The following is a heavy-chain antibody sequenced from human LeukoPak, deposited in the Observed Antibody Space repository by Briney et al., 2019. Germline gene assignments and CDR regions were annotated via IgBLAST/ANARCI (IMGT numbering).Heavy chain of an antibody. J-gene: IGHJ4*02. D-gene: IGHD5-24*01. CDR1: GYTFTSYY. CDR2: INPSGGST. V-gene: IGHV1-46*01. Sequence: ASVKVSCKASGYTFTSYYMHWVRQAPGQGLEWMGIINPSGGSTSYAQKFQGRVTMTRDTSTSTVYMELSSLGSEDTAVYYCARVAWDGYSFGYWGQGTLVTVSS. CDR3: ARVAWDGYSFGY.